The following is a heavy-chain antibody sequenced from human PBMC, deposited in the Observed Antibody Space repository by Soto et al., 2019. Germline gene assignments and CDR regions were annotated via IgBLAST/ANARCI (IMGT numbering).Heavy chain of an antibody. CDR3: ARVTGDSSSSEYYFDY. CDR1: GGSISSYY. Sequence: ASETLSLTCTVSGGSISSYYWSWIRQPPGKGLEWIGYIYYSGSTNYNPSLKSRVTISVDTSKNQFSLKLSSVTAADTAVYYCARVTGDSSSSEYYFDYWGQGTLVTVSS. D-gene: IGHD6-6*01. J-gene: IGHJ4*02. V-gene: IGHV4-59*08. CDR2: IYYSGST.